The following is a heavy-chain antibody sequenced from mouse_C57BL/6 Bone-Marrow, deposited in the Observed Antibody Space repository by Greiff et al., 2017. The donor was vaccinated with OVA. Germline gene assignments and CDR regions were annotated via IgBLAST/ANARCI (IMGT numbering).Heavy chain of an antibody. Sequence: QVQLQQPGAELVRPGSSVKLSCKASGYTFTSYWMDWVKQRPGQGLEWIGNIYPSDSETHYNQKFKDKATLTVDKSSSTAYMQLSSLTSEASAVSYYERYYYGSSYDAMDYWGQGTSVTVSS. CDR2: IYPSDSET. CDR3: ERYYYGSSYDAMDY. D-gene: IGHD1-1*01. V-gene: IGHV1-61*01. J-gene: IGHJ4*01. CDR1: GYTFTSYW.